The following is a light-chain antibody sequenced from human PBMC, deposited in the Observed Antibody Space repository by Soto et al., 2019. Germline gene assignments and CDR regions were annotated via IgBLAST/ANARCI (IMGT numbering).Light chain of an antibody. J-gene: IGKJ2*01. CDR2: EAS. V-gene: IGKV1-5*03. Sequence: DIQMTQSPSTLSASVEDRVTITCRASQNIGSRLAWYQQKVGKAPKLLIYEASTLDTGAPSGFRGGGSATEFTLTISSLQPDDFAAYFCQQYSDYNTFGRGTKLEIE. CDR3: QQYSDYNT. CDR1: QNIGSR.